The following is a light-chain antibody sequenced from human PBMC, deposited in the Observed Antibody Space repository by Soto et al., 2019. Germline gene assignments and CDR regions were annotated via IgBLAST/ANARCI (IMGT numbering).Light chain of an antibody. V-gene: IGLV2-14*01. CDR2: EVT. CDR1: SSDVGGYNY. Sequence: QSVLTQPASVSGSPGQSITISCTGTSSDVGGYNYVSCYQQHPGKAPKLIIYEVTNRPSGISYRFSGSKSGNTASLTISGLQAEDEADYYCSSHTSSNTRVFGTGTKLTVL. J-gene: IGLJ1*01. CDR3: SSHTSSNTRV.